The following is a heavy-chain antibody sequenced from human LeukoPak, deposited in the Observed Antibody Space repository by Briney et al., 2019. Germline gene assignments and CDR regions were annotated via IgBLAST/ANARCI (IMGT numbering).Heavy chain of an antibody. Sequence: ASVKVSCKASGGTFSSYAISWVRQAPGQGLEWMGWISAYNGNTNYAQKLQGRVTMTTDTSTSTAYMELRSLRSEDTAVYYCARGGAGGKGPHFDYWGQGTLVTVSS. D-gene: IGHD4-23*01. V-gene: IGHV1-18*01. J-gene: IGHJ4*02. CDR3: ARGGAGGKGPHFDY. CDR1: GGTFSSYA. CDR2: ISAYNGNT.